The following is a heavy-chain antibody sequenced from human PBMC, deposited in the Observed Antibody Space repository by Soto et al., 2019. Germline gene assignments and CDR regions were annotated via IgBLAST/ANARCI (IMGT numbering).Heavy chain of an antibody. CDR3: ARVYMVRGLIPGMDV. CDR2: ISAYNGNT. J-gene: IGHJ6*02. Sequence: ASVKVSCKASGYTFTSYGISWVRQAPGQGLEWMGWISAYNGNTNYAQKLQGRVTMTTDTSTSTAYMELRSLRSDDTAVYYCARVYMVRGLIPGMDVWGQGTTVTVSS. D-gene: IGHD3-10*01. V-gene: IGHV1-18*01. CDR1: GYTFTSYG.